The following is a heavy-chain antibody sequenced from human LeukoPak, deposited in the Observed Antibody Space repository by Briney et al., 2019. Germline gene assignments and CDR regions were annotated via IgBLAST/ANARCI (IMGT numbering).Heavy chain of an antibody. CDR2: ISGSGGST. V-gene: IGHV3-23*01. Sequence: GGSLRLSCAASRFTFSSYAMSWVRQAPGKGLEWVSTISGSGGSTYYADSVKGRFTISRDNAKNSLYLQMNSLRAEDTALYYCASLADYYDSSGPPGGAFDIWGQGTMVTVSS. CDR3: ASLADYYDSSGPPGGAFDI. D-gene: IGHD3-22*01. J-gene: IGHJ3*02. CDR1: RFTFSSYA.